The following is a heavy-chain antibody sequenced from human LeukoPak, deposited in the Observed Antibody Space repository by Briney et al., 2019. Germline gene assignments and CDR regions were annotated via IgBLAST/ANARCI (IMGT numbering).Heavy chain of an antibody. CDR1: GFTFSSYW. J-gene: IGHJ4*02. D-gene: IGHD6-6*01. Sequence: GGSLRLSCAASGFTFSSYWMSWVRQAPGKGLEWVSSISSSSGYIYYADSVKGRFTISRDNAKNSLYLQMNSLRAEDTAVYYCARDEEYSSPFDYWGQGTLVTVSS. V-gene: IGHV3-21*01. CDR3: ARDEEYSSPFDY. CDR2: ISSSSGYI.